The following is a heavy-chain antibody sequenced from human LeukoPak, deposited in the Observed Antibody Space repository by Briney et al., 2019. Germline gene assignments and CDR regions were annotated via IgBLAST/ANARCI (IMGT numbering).Heavy chain of an antibody. CDR2: IYPGDSDT. V-gene: IGHV5-51*01. CDR3: ATVIAAAGPLRDY. J-gene: IGHJ4*02. Sequence: GESLKISCKGSGYSFTSYWIGWVRQMPGKGLEWMGIIYPGDSDTGYSPSFQGQVTISADKSISTAYLQWSSLKASDTAMYYCATVIAAAGPLRDYWGQGTLVTVSS. CDR1: GYSFTSYW. D-gene: IGHD6-13*01.